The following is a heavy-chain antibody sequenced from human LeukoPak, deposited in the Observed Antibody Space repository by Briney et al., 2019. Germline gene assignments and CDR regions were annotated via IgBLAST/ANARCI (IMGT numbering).Heavy chain of an antibody. D-gene: IGHD2-15*01. Sequence: PGGSLRLSCAASGFTFSSYAMSWVRQAPGKGLEWVSAISGSGGSTYYADSVKGRFTISRDNSKNTLYLQMNSLRAEDTAVYYCAKRIGYCSGGSCYHDAFDIWGQGTMVTVSS. CDR1: GFTFSSYA. J-gene: IGHJ3*02. V-gene: IGHV3-23*01. CDR2: ISGSGGST. CDR3: AKRIGYCSGGSCYHDAFDI.